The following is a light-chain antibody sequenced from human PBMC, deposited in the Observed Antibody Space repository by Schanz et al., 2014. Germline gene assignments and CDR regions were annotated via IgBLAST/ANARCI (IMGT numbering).Light chain of an antibody. Sequence: EIVLTQSPGTLSLSPGERVTLSCRASQNVATNLAWYQQKPGQAPRLLIYGASTRVTGIPGRFSGGWVGTDFPLTHSRLQNGNFAVYYCQLYNNWPPEYTFGRGTKLEIK. J-gene: IGKJ2*01. CDR1: QNVATN. V-gene: IGKV3-15*01. CDR3: QLYNNWPPEYT. CDR2: GAS.